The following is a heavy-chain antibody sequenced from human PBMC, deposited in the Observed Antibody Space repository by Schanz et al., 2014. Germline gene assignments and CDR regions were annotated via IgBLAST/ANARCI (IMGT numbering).Heavy chain of an antibody. CDR1: GFTFSSYG. Sequence: EVQLVESGGGLVQPGGSLRLSCAASGFTFSSYGMSWVRQAPGKGLEWVSAISGSGGSTYYADSVKGRFTISRDNSKNSLYLQVNSLRAEYTVVYYCARDDSPSTKPFDSWGQGTLVSVSS. CDR2: ISGSGGST. D-gene: IGHD2-21*01. V-gene: IGHV3-23*04. CDR3: ARDDSPSTKPFDS. J-gene: IGHJ4*02.